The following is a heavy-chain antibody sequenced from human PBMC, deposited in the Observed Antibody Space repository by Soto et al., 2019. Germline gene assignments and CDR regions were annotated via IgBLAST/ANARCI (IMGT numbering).Heavy chain of an antibody. Sequence: QVQLQESGPGLVKPSETLSLTCTVSGGSITNYYCSWFRQPPGKGLEWIGYINYDGYSAYNLSLKRRVPLSTDASKTQFSLMLESVTATDTAVYYCARHGFGPLHGLVDVWGPGTTVIVSS. CDR2: INYDGYS. CDR3: ARHGFGPLHGLVDV. CDR1: GGSITNYY. D-gene: IGHD3-10*01. J-gene: IGHJ6*02. V-gene: IGHV4-59*08.